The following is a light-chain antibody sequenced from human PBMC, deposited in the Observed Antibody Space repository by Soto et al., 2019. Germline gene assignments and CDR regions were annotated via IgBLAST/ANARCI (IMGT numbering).Light chain of an antibody. V-gene: IGLV2-8*01. CDR2: EVT. CDR3: SSYSGTNNYV. J-gene: IGLJ1*01. CDR1: SSDVGGYNF. Sequence: QSALTQPPSASGSPGQSVTISCTGTSSDVGGYNFVSWYQQHPGKAPKLIIYEVTKRPSGVPDRFSGSKSGNTASLTVSGLQAEDEADYYCSSYSGTNNYVFGTGTQLPVL.